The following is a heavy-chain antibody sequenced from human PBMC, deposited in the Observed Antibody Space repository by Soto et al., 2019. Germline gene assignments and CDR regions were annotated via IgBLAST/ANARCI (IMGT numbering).Heavy chain of an antibody. CDR2: IYSGGST. V-gene: IGHV3-53*04. D-gene: IGHD1-7*01. Sequence: EVQLVESGGGLVQPGGSLRLSCAASGFTVSSNYMSWVRQAPGKGLEWVSVIYSGGSTYYADSVKGRFTISRHNSKNTLYLQTKSLTPEDTAVYYCARDLCRNYGHAGWFDPWGQGTLVTVSS. CDR3: ARDLCRNYGHAGWFDP. CDR1: GFTVSSNY. J-gene: IGHJ5*02.